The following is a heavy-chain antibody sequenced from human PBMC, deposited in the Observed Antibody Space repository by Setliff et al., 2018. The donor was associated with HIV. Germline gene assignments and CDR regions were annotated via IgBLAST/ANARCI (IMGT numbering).Heavy chain of an antibody. V-gene: IGHV4-39*07. CDR3: ASGGHRLHDY. D-gene: IGHD1-26*01. J-gene: IGHJ4*02. CDR1: GGSISSSSYY. CDR2: IYYSGGT. Sequence: SETLSLTCTASGGSISSSSYYWGWIRQPPGKGLEWIGTIYYSGGTYYKSSLKSRLIISLDTSKNQFSLNLRSVTAADTAVYFCASGGHRLHDYWGQGTLVTVS.